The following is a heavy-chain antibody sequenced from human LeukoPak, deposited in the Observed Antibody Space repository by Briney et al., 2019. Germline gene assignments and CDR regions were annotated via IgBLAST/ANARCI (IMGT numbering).Heavy chain of an antibody. CDR2: MNPNSGNT. Sequence: GASVTVSCTASGYTFTSYDINWVRQATGQGLEWMGWMNPNSGNTGYAQKFQGRVTMTRNTSISTAYMELSSLRSEDTAVYYCARGPPYYYDSSGCDYWGQGTLVTVSS. J-gene: IGHJ4*02. CDR1: GYTFTSYD. V-gene: IGHV1-8*01. CDR3: ARGPPYYYDSSGCDY. D-gene: IGHD3-22*01.